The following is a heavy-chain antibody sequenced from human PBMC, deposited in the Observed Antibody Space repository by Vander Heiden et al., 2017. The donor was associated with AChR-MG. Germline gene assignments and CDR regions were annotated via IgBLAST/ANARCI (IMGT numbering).Heavy chain of an antibody. V-gene: IGHV3-23*01. CDR2: ISSSGGDT. J-gene: IGHJ4*02. Sequence: EVQLLESGGGLVQPGGSLSLSCAASGFPFSSYAMSWVRQAPGKGLEWVSGISSSGGDTPYADSVKGRFTISRDNSKNTLYLQMNSLRAEDTAVYYCAKKNPGVAPFDYWGQGTLVTVSS. D-gene: IGHD3-3*01. CDR3: AKKNPGVAPFDY. CDR1: GFPFSSYA.